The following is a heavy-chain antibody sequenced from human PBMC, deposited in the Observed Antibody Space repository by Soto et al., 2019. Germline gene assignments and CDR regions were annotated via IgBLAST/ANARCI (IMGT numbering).Heavy chain of an antibody. J-gene: IGHJ6*02. CDR3: ARDSWFGELPWTHGMDV. CDR2: IIPIFGTA. CDR1: GGTFSSYA. V-gene: IGHV1-69*13. D-gene: IGHD3-10*01. Sequence: GASVKVSCKAPGGTFSSYAISWVRQAPGQGFEWMGGIIPIFGTANYAQKFQGRVTITADESTSTAYMELSSLRSEDTAVYYCARDSWFGELPWTHGMDVWGQGTTVTVSS.